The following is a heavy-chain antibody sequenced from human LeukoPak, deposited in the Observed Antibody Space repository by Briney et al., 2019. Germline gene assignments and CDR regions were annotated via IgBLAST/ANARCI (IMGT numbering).Heavy chain of an antibody. J-gene: IGHJ6*02. V-gene: IGHV4-4*07. CDR3: ARVRAYCGGDCYNPYYYYGMDV. Sequence: PSETLSLTCTVSGGSISSYYWSRIRQPAGKGLEWIGRIYTSGSTNYNPSLKSRVTMSVDTSKNQFSLKLSSVTAADTAVYYCARVRAYCGGDCYNPYYYYGMDVWGQGTTVTVSS. CDR2: IYTSGST. CDR1: GGSISSYY. D-gene: IGHD2-21*02.